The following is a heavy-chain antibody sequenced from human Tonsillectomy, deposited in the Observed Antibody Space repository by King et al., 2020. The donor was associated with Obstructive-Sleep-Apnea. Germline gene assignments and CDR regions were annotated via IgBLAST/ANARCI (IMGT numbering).Heavy chain of an antibody. D-gene: IGHD1-14*01. Sequence: QLVQSGPEVKKPGASVKVSCKASGYTLTSYTIHWVRQAPGQRLEWMGWINAGTGNIKYSQKFQGRVTVTRDTSANTAYMELSSLRSEDTAVYYCARDPNNRKGDYFDYWGQGTLVTVSS. CDR1: GYTLTSYT. J-gene: IGHJ4*02. V-gene: IGHV1-3*01. CDR3: ARDPNNRKGDYFDY. CDR2: INAGTGNI.